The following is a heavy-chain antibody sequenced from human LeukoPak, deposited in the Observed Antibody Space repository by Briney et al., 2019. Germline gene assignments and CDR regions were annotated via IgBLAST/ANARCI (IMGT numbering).Heavy chain of an antibody. CDR1: GYTFTSYG. Sequence: ASVKVSCKASGYTFTSYGISWVRQAPGQGLEWMGCISAYNGNTNYAQKLQGRVTMTTDTSTSTAYVELRSLRSDDTAVYYCVGVTSTYYFDYWGQGTLVTVSS. CDR2: ISAYNGNT. J-gene: IGHJ4*02. V-gene: IGHV1-18*01. CDR3: VGVTSTYYFDY.